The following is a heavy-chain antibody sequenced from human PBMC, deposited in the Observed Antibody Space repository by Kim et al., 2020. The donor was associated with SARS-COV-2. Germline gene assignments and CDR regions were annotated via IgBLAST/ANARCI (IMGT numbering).Heavy chain of an antibody. CDR1: GFTFSSYA. J-gene: IGHJ4*02. CDR2: ISNSGSSA. CDR3: TAGSVNVGDY. D-gene: IGHD3-16*01. V-gene: IGHV3-23*01. Sequence: GGSLRLSCAASGFTFSSYAMSWVRQAPGEGLECVSAISNSGSSAHYADSVKGRFTISRDNSNDTLFLQMNSLRAEDTAVYYCTAGSVNVGDYWGQGTQVTVSS.